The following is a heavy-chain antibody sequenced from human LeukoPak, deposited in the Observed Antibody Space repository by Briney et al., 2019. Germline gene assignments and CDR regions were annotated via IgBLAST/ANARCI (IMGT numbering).Heavy chain of an antibody. V-gene: IGHV3-23*01. D-gene: IGHD6-13*01. J-gene: IGHJ4*02. CDR1: SFTFSSYA. CDR3: AKVHSSSWSDFDY. Sequence: GGSLRLSCAASSFTFSSYAMSWVRQAPGKGLEWVSTISGSGGSTYYADSVKGRFTISRDNSKNTLYLQMNSLRVEDTAEYYCAKVHSSSWSDFDYWGQGTLVTVSS. CDR2: ISGSGGST.